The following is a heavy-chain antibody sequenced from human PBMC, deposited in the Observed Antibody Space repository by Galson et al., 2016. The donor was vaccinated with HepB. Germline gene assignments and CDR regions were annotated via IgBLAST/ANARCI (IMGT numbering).Heavy chain of an antibody. CDR3: ARDQHGSYMPH. J-gene: IGHJ1*01. D-gene: IGHD1-26*01. CDR1: GGSLSSDHYF. Sequence: LSLTCPVSGGSLSSDHYFWSWVRQPPGKGLEWIGSIQDTGHTNCNPSLKSRATISIDRSKNQFSLKLSSVTAADPAVYYCARDQHGSYMPHWGLGTLVTVSS. V-gene: IGHV4-61*01. CDR2: IQDTGHT.